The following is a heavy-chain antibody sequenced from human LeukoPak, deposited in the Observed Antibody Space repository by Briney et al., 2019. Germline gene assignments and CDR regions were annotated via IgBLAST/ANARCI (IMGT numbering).Heavy chain of an antibody. V-gene: IGHV3-21*01. CDR2: ISSTSSYI. CDR3: ARVEGYSGSYYWFDP. J-gene: IGHJ5*02. Sequence: GGSLRLSCATSGFTFKSYAMNWVRQAPGKGLEWVSSISSTSSYIYYADSVKGRFTISRDNAKNSLYLQMNSLRAEDTAVYYCARVEGYSGSYYWFDPWGQGTLVTVSS. D-gene: IGHD1-26*01. CDR1: GFTFKSYA.